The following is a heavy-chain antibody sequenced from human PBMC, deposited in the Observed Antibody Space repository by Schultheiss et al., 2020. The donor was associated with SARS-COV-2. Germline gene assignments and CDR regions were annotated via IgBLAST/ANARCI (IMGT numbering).Heavy chain of an antibody. D-gene: IGHD2-2*01. V-gene: IGHV3-23*01. CDR2: ISSSSSTI. CDR3: AKDSHPCSSTSCRYYYYYYMDV. Sequence: SCAASGFTFSSYAMSWVRQAPGKGLEWVSYISSSSSTIYYADSVKGRFTISRDNSKNTLYLQMNSLRAEDTAVYYCAKDSHPCSSTSCRYYYYYYMDVWGKGTTVTVSS. CDR1: GFTFSSYA. J-gene: IGHJ6*03.